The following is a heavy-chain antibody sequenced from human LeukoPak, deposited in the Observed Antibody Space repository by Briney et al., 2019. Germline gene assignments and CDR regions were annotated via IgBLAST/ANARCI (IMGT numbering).Heavy chain of an antibody. Sequence: GGSLRLSCAASGFTLSSYAMSWVRQAPGKGLEWVSAISGSGGSTYYADSVKGRFTISRDNSKNTLYLQMNSLRAEDTAVYYCGRGSWYVLFDPWGQGTLVTVSS. J-gene: IGHJ5*02. D-gene: IGHD6-13*01. CDR3: GRGSWYVLFDP. V-gene: IGHV3-23*01. CDR2: ISGSGGST. CDR1: GFTLSSYA.